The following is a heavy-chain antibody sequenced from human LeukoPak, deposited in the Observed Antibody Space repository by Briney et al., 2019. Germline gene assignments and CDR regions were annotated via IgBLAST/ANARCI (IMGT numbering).Heavy chain of an antibody. Sequence: GGSLRLSCAASGFTFSSYSMNRVRQAPGKGLEWVSYISSSSSTIYYADSVKGRFTISRDNAKNSLYLQMNSLRAEDTAVYYCARTPTAMVSYLDYWGQGTLVTVSS. CDR1: GFTFSSYS. CDR2: ISSSSSTI. CDR3: ARTPTAMVSYLDY. D-gene: IGHD5-18*01. J-gene: IGHJ4*02. V-gene: IGHV3-48*04.